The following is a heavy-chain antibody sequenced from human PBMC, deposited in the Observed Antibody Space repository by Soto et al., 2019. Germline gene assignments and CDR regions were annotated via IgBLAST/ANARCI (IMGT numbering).Heavy chain of an antibody. V-gene: IGHV4-39*01. D-gene: IGHD2-15*01. CDR1: GGSISSSSYY. CDR3: ASTRLGYCSGGSCYRSVAEPGYFDY. CDR2: IYYSGST. J-gene: IGHJ4*02. Sequence: SETLSLTCTVSGGSISSSSYYWGWIRQPPGKGLEWIGSIYYSGSTYYNPSLKSRVTISVDTSKNQFSLKLSSVTAADTAVYYCASTRLGYCSGGSCYRSVAEPGYFDYWGQGTLVTVSS.